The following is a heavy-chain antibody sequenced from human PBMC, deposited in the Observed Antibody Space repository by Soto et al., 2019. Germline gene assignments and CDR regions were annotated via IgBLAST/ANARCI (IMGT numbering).Heavy chain of an antibody. CDR2: IYYSGST. D-gene: IGHD3-10*01. CDR3: ARDKRYYGSGSSWYYYGMDV. CDR1: GGSISSGGYY. V-gene: IGHV4-31*03. Sequence: SETLSLTCTVSGGSISSGGYYWSWIRQHPGKGLEWIGYIYYSGSTYYNPSLKSRVTISVDTSKNQFSLKLSSVTAADTAVYYCARDKRYYGSGSSWYYYGMDVWGQGTTVTVSS. J-gene: IGHJ6*02.